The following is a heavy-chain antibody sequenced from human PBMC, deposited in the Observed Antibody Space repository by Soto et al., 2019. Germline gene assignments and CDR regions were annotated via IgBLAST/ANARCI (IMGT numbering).Heavy chain of an antibody. Sequence: SETLSLTCTVSGGSISSSSYYWGWIRQPPGKGLEWIGSIYYSGSTYYNPSLKSRVTISVDRSKNQFSLKLSSATAADTAVYYCAAGGGLPRYYWGQGTLVTVSS. CDR3: AAGGGLPRYY. D-gene: IGHD5-12*01. J-gene: IGHJ4*02. V-gene: IGHV4-39*07. CDR1: GGSISSSSYY. CDR2: IYYSGST.